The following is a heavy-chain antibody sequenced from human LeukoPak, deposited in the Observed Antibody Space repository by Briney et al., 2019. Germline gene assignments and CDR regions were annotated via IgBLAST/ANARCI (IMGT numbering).Heavy chain of an antibody. V-gene: IGHV3-7*03. CDR2: IKEDGSEK. J-gene: IGHJ4*02. D-gene: IGHD6-19*01. CDR3: ARTGYSSGWYFDY. CDR1: GFIYSDFW. Sequence: GGSLRLSCIVSGFIYSDFWMTWVRQAPGKGLEWVANIKEDGSEKHYVDSVKGRFTVSRENAKNALYLQMNNLRAEDTAVYYCARTGYSSGWYFDYWGQGTLVTVSS.